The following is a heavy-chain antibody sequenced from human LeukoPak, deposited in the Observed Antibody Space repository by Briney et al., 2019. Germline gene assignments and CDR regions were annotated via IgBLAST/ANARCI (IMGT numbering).Heavy chain of an antibody. CDR1: GYTFTSYG. J-gene: IGHJ4*02. CDR3: ARDAPRSGSIARFDY. V-gene: IGHV1-18*01. CDR2: ISAYNGNT. D-gene: IGHD3-3*01. Sequence: ASVKVCCKASGYTFTSYGIRWVRQAPGQGLEWMGWISAYNGNTNYAQKLQGRVTMTTDTSTSTAYMELRSLRSDDTAVYYCARDAPRSGSIARFDYWGQGTLVTVSS.